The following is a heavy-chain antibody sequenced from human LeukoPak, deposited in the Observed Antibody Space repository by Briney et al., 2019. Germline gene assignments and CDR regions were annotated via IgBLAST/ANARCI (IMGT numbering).Heavy chain of an antibody. V-gene: IGHV4-59*01. J-gene: IGHJ4*02. Sequence: ASETLSLTCTVSGGSISSYYWSWIRQPPGKGLEWIGYIYYSGSTNYNPSLKSRVTISVDTSKNQFSLKLSSVTAADTAVYYCARGVFGVVIIGDYFALDYWGQGPWSPSPQ. CDR1: GGSISSYY. CDR3: ARGVFGVVIIGDYFALDY. CDR2: IYYSGST. D-gene: IGHD3-3*01.